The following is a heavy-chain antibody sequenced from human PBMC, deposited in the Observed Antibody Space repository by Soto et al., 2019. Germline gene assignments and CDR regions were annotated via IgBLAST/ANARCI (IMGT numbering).Heavy chain of an antibody. Sequence: PGGSLRLSCTASGFTFNTYGVHWVRQAPGKGLEWVALISSDATTKIYGDSVKGRFTISRDNPKNTLYLQMNSLLPEDTAVYYCAAHSGKYWNHFDYWGQGTLVTVSS. CDR2: ISSDATTK. J-gene: IGHJ4*02. D-gene: IGHD1-1*01. V-gene: IGHV3-30*03. CDR1: GFTFNTYG. CDR3: AAHSGKYWNHFDY.